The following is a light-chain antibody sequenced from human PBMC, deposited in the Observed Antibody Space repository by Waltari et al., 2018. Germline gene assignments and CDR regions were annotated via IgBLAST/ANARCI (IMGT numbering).Light chain of an antibody. J-gene: IGLJ3*02. CDR3: GTWDSTLSAPV. CDR2: DNN. CDR1: NSNLGNNY. V-gene: IGLV1-51*01. Sequence: QSVLTQPPSVSAAPGQKVTISCSGSNSNLGNNYVSWYQQLPGTAPKLLIYDNNKRPSGVPDRFSGSKSGTSATLGITGLQAGDEANYYCGTWDSTLSAPVFGGGTRLTVL.